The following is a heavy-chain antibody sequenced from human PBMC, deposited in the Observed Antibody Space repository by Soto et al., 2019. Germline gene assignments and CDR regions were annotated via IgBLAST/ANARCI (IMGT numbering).Heavy chain of an antibody. V-gene: IGHV4-59*08. D-gene: IGHD6-13*01. CDR1: GGSISSYY. J-gene: IGHJ4*02. CDR2: IYYSGST. CDR3: ARHHSSSWSYFDY. Sequence: PSETLSLSCTVSGGSISSYYWSWIRQPPGKGLEWIGYIYYSGSTNYNPSLKSRVTISVDTSKNQFSLKLSSVTAADTAVYYCARHHSSSWSYFDYWGQGTLVTVSS.